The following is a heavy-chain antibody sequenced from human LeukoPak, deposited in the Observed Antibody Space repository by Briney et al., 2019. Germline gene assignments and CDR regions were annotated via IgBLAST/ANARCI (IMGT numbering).Heavy chain of an antibody. D-gene: IGHD5-18*01. CDR1: GFTFSSYA. J-gene: IGHJ4*02. Sequence: GGSLRLSCAASGFTFSSYAMHWVRQAPGKGLEWVAVISYDGSNKYYADSVKGRFTISRDNSKNTLYLQMNSLRAEDTAVYYCARASRGYSYGPNPFDYWGQGTLVTVSS. V-gene: IGHV3-30-3*01. CDR2: ISYDGSNK. CDR3: ARASRGYSYGPNPFDY.